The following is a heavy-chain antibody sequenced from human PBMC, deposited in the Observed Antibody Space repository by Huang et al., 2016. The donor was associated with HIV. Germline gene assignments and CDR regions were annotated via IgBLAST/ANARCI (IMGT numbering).Heavy chain of an antibody. J-gene: IGHJ6*02. V-gene: IGHV5-51*01. Sequence: EVQLVQSGAEVKKPGESLKISCKGSGYRFRSNWIGWVRQMPGKGLEWMGIIYPGASDTRYSPSFQGKVTISADKSINTAYLQWSSLKASDTAMYYCARLIGSPSFYYGLDVWGQGTTVTVSS. CDR3: ARLIGSPSFYYGLDV. D-gene: IGHD3-10*01. CDR1: GYRFRSNW. CDR2: IYPGASDT.